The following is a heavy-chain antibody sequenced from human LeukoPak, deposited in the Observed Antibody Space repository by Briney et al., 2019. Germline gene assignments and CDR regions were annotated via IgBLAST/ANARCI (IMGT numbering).Heavy chain of an antibody. CDR2: IYYSGST. Sequence: SETLSLTCTVSGGSFNSYYWSWIRQSPGKGLEWLGYIYYSGSTRYNPSLKSRILIYVDTSKNQFSLTLSSVTAADTAIYFCPRDSHPKGELGGEFYFDYWGQGILVTVSS. D-gene: IGHD3-16*01. V-gene: IGHV4-59*01. J-gene: IGHJ4*02. CDR3: PRDSHPKGELGGEFYFDY. CDR1: GGSFNSYY.